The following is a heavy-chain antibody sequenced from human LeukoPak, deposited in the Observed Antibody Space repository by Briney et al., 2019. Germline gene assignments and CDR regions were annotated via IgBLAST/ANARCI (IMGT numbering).Heavy chain of an antibody. V-gene: IGHV4-59*01. J-gene: IGHJ2*01. CDR2: IYYSGST. CDR1: GGSISSYY. Sequence: SETLSLTCTVSGGSISSYYWSWIRQPPGKGLEWIGYIYYSGSTNYNPSLKSRVTISVDTSKNQFSLKLSSVIAADTAVYYCARGGGYYDSSGPYWYFDLWGRGTLVTVSS. CDR3: ARGGGYYDSSGPYWYFDL. D-gene: IGHD3-22*01.